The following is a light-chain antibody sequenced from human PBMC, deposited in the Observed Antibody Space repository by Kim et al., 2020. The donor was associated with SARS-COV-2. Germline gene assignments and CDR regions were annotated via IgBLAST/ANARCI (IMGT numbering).Light chain of an antibody. CDR3: QAWDSSTYV. V-gene: IGLV3-1*01. CDR2: QDS. Sequence: SPGQTASSTCAGEKLGDKYACCYQQKPGQSPGLVIYQDSKRPSGIPERFSGSNSGNTATLTIGGTQAMDEADYYCQAWDSSTYVFGTGTKVTVL. CDR1: KLGDKY. J-gene: IGLJ1*01.